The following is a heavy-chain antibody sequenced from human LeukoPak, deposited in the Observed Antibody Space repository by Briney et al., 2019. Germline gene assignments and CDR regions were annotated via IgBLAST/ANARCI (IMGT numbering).Heavy chain of an antibody. CDR2: IYHSGST. CDR1: GYSISSGYY. CDR3: ARDFWNDYGDYGGGY. D-gene: IGHD4-17*01. V-gene: IGHV4-38-2*02. Sequence: SETLSLTCTVSGYSISSGYYWGWIRPPPGKGLEWIGSIYHSGSTYYNPSLKSRVTISVDTSKNQFSLKLSSVTAADTAVYYCARDFWNDYGDYGGGYWGQGTLVTVSS. J-gene: IGHJ4*02.